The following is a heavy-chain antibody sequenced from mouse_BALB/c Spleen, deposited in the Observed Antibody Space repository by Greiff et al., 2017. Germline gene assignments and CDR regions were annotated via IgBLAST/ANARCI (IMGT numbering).Heavy chain of an antibody. V-gene: IGHV1-39*01. Sequence: VQLQQTGPELVKPGASVKISCKASGYSFTDYIMLWVKQSHGKSLEWIGNINPYYGSTSYNLKFKGKATLTVDKSSSTAYMQLNSLTSEDSAVYYCARRDGKGFFDYWGQGTTLTVSS. CDR1: GYSFTDYI. J-gene: IGHJ2*01. CDR3: ARRDGKGFFDY. D-gene: IGHD2-1*01. CDR2: INPYYGST.